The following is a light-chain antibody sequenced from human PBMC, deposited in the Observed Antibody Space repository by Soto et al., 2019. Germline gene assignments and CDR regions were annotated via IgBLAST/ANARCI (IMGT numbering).Light chain of an antibody. CDR2: EVS. CDR1: SSDVGGYNY. CDR3: SSYTTTFGVV. J-gene: IGLJ2*01. V-gene: IGLV2-14*01. Sequence: QSALTQPASVSGSPGQSITISCTGTSSDVGGYNYVSWYQHHPGKAPKLMIYEVSNRPSGVSNRFSGSKSGNTASLTISGLQAADEADYHCSSYTTTFGVVFGGGTKRTVL.